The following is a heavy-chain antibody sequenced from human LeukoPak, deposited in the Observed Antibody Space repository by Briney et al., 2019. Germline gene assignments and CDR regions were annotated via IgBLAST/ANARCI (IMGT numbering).Heavy chain of an antibody. D-gene: IGHD1-26*01. CDR3: AATVSFGSYHAFDI. Sequence: SVKVSCKASGFTFTSSAMQWVRQARGQRLEWIGWIVVGSGNTNYAQKFQERVTITRDMSTSTAYMELSSLRSEDTAVYYCAATVSFGSYHAFDIWGQGTMVTVSS. V-gene: IGHV1-58*02. J-gene: IGHJ3*02. CDR1: GFTFTSSA. CDR2: IVVGSGNT.